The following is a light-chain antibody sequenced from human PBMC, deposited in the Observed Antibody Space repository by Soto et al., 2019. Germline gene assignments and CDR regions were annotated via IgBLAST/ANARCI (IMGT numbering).Light chain of an antibody. CDR1: SSDVGSYNL. J-gene: IGLJ1*01. V-gene: IGLV2-23*02. CDR2: EVS. CDR3: FSYAGSSTPFV. Sequence: QSALTQPASVSGSPGQLITISCTGTSSDVGSYNLVSWYQQHPGKAPKLMIYEVSKRPSGVSNRFSGSKSGNTASLTISGLQAEDEADYYCFSYAGSSTPFVFGTGTKVTVL.